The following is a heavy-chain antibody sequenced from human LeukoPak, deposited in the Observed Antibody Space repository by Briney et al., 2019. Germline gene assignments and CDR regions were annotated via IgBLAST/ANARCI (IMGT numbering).Heavy chain of an antibody. CDR1: GGTFTSYT. CDR3: ARALGPDNDAFDI. D-gene: IGHD1-14*01. CDR2: IIPILGIA. Sequence: SVKVSCKASGGTFTSYTISWVRQAPGQGLEWMGRIIPILGIANYAQKFQGRVTITADKSTSTAYMELSSLRSEDTAVYYCARALGPDNDAFDIWGQGTMVTVSS. V-gene: IGHV1-69*02. J-gene: IGHJ3*02.